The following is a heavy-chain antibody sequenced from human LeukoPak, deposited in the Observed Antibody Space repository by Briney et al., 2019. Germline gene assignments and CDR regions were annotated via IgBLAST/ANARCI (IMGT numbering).Heavy chain of an antibody. CDR3: AIDAWWLPLDGFDI. CDR2: IRSDSSSI. V-gene: IGHV3-48*02. D-gene: IGHD5-12*01. J-gene: IGHJ3*02. Sequence: GGSLRLSCAASGFTSSTYKMNWVRQAPGKGLEWVSYIRSDSSSIYYADSVKGRFTISRDNAKNSLYLQMNSLRDEDTAVYFCAIDAWWLPLDGFDIWDQGTMVTVSS. CDR1: GFTSSTYK.